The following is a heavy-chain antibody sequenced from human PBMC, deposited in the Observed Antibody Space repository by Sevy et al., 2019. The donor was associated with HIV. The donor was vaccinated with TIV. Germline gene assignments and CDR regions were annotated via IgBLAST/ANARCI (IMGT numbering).Heavy chain of an antibody. Sequence: SETLSLTCTVSGGSISSYYWSWIRQPPGKGLEWIGYIYYSGSTNYNPSLKSRLTISVDTSKNQFSLRLSSVTAADTAVYYCARFAGETTYYFDYWGQGTLVTVSS. V-gene: IGHV4-59*08. CDR1: GGSISSYY. J-gene: IGHJ4*02. D-gene: IGHD7-27*01. CDR3: ARFAGETTYYFDY. CDR2: IYYSGST.